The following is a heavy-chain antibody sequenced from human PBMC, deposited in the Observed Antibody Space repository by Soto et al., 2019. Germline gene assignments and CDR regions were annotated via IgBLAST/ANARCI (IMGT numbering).Heavy chain of an antibody. CDR2: IYDSEIA. D-gene: IGHD6-6*01. CDR3: ARASSSSSAADY. V-gene: IGHV4-31*03. CDR1: GESISSGGYY. Sequence: QVQLQESGPGLVKPSQTLSLTCSVSGESISSGGYYWSWIRHHPGKGLEWIGYIYDSEIAYYNPSLKSRVTISMDTSKNHFAMRLSSVTAADTAVYYCARASSSSSAADYWGQGTLATVSS. J-gene: IGHJ4*02.